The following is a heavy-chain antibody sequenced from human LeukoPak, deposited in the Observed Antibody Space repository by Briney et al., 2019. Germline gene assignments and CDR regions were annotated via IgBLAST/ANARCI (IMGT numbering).Heavy chain of an antibody. J-gene: IGHJ4*02. CDR3: ARGPTAYYYDSSGYNPQYFDY. D-gene: IGHD3-22*01. Sequence: SVKVSCKASGGTFSSYAISWVRQAPGQGLEWMGGIIPIFGTANYAQKFQGRVTITADESTSTAYMELSSLRSDDTAVYYCARGPTAYYYDSSGYNPQYFDYWGQGTLVTVSS. CDR1: GGTFSSYA. V-gene: IGHV1-69*13. CDR2: IIPIFGTA.